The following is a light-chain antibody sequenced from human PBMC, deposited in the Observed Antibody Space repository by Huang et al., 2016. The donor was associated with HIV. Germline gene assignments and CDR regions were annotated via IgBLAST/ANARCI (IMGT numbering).Light chain of an antibody. J-gene: IGKJ4*01. CDR2: AAS. V-gene: IGKV1-17*03. Sequence: DIQMTQSPSAMSASVGDRVTITCRARQGISNYVDLFQKKPGKVPKRLIYAASSLQSGGPSRFSGSGSGTEFTLTISSLQPEDFATYYCLQHNSYPLTFGGGTKVEIK. CDR3: LQHNSYPLT. CDR1: QGISNY.